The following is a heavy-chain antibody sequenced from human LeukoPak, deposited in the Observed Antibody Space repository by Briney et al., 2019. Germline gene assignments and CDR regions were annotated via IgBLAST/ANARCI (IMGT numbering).Heavy chain of an antibody. J-gene: IGHJ4*02. D-gene: IGHD3-3*01. Sequence: GGSLRLSCAASGYTFSSYEMNWVRQAPGKGLEWVSYISSSGSIIYYADSVKGRFTISRDNAKNSLYLQMNSLRAEDTAVYYCARGSITIFGVVTLWGQGTLVTVSS. V-gene: IGHV3-48*03. CDR1: GYTFSSYE. CDR2: ISSSGSII. CDR3: ARGSITIFGVVTL.